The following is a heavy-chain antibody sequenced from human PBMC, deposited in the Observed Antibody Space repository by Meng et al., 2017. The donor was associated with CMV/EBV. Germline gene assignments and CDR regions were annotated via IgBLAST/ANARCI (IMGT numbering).Heavy chain of an antibody. J-gene: IGHJ5*02. CDR2: INPNSGGT. CDR1: GYTFTGYY. V-gene: IGHV1-2*02. Sequence: ASVKVSCKASGYTFTGYYMHWVRQAPGQGREWMGWINPNSGGTNYAQKFQGRVTMTRDTSISTAYMELSRLRSDDTDVYYCARDRDYTWFDPWGQGTLVTVSS. CDR3: ARDRDYTWFDP.